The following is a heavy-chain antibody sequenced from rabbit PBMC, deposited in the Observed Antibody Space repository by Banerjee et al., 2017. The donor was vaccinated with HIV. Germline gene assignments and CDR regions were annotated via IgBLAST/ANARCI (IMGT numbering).Heavy chain of an antibody. CDR3: ARNRGL. V-gene: IGHV1S40*01. Sequence: QSLEESGGDLVKPGASLTLTCTASGFSFSSSYYMCWVRQAPGKGLEWIACIDTGDGDTYYANWVNGRFTISRDNAQNTVFLQMTSLTAADTATYFCARNRGLWGQGTLVTVS. CDR1: GFSFSSSYY. CDR2: IDTGDGDT. J-gene: IGHJ4*01.